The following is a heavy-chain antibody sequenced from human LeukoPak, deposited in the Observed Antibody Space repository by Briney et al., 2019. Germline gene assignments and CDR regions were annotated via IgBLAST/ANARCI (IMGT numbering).Heavy chain of an antibody. CDR1: GLSVSTTY. D-gene: IGHD2-15*01. J-gene: IGHJ4*02. CDR3: VGEDKY. CDR2: IYSGGGT. V-gene: IGHV3-53*01. Sequence: PGGSLRLSCAASGLSVSTTYMTWVRQAPGKGLEWVSVIYSGGGTNYADSLKGRFSISRDNSKNTLCLQMNSLRAEDTAVYYCVGEDKYWGQGTLVTVSS.